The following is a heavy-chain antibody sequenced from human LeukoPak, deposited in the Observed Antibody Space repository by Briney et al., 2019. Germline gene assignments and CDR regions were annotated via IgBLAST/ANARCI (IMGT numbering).Heavy chain of an antibody. Sequence: GESLKISCKGSGYSFTSYWIGWVRQMPGKGLEWMGIIYPGDSDTRYSPSFQGQVTISADKSIGTAYLQWSSLKASDTAMYYCARPGRDYGDRGGMDVWGQGTTVTVSS. V-gene: IGHV5-51*01. J-gene: IGHJ6*02. CDR3: ARPGRDYGDRGGMDV. CDR2: IYPGDSDT. CDR1: GYSFTSYW. D-gene: IGHD4-17*01.